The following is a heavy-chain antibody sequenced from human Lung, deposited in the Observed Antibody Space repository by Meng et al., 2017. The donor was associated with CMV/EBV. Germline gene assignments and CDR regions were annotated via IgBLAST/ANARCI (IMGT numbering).Heavy chain of an antibody. CDR3: AKGRAVGATTPFDY. V-gene: IGHV3-23*01. CDR1: GFTFSDYP. CDR2: LSSGGSST. J-gene: IGHJ4*02. Sequence: SCAASGFTFSDYPMSWVRQAPGKELEWVSSLSSGGSSTYYTDSVKGRFTISRDNSKNTVHLQMNSLRVEDTAVYYCAKGRAVGATTPFDYWGQGXLVTVSS. D-gene: IGHD1-26*01.